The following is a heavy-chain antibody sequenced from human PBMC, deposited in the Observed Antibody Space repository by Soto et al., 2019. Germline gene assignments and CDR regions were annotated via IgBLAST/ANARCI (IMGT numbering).Heavy chain of an antibody. V-gene: IGHV3-23*01. CDR2: ISSSSGST. CDR1: GFTFSTYA. J-gene: IGHJ4*02. Sequence: EVQLLESGGGLVQPGGSLRLSCAASGFTFSTYAMAWVRQAPGKGLEWVSSISSSSGSTFYADSVKGRFTISRDNSENMLSLQMNSLRAEDTAVYYCAKQPIKVPLRFDYWGQGTLVTVSS. CDR3: AKQPIKVPLRFDY. D-gene: IGHD3-9*01.